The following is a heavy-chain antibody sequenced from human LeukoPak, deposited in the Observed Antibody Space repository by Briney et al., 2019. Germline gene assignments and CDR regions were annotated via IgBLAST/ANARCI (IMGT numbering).Heavy chain of an antibody. V-gene: IGHV3-23*01. CDR2: ISGSGGST. Sequence: GGSLRLSCAASGFTFSSYAMSWVRQAPGKGLEWVSAISGSGGSTYYADSVKGRFTISRDNSKNTLYLQMNRLRAEDTAVYYCAKDTFGGVIADYWGQGTLVTVSS. CDR1: GFTFSSYA. CDR3: AKDTFGGVIADY. D-gene: IGHD3-16*02. J-gene: IGHJ4*02.